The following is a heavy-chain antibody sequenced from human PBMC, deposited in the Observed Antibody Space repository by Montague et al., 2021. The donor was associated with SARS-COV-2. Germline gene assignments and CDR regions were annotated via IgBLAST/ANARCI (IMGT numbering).Heavy chain of an antibody. D-gene: IGHD3-10*01. CDR3: ARRPTSLVGEPFFDFDV. Sequence: PALVKPTQTLTLTCTVSGFSLTTAGMGVAWIRRPPGKALEWLAIIYWDGEKRYRSSLESRVSISKDSSNTRVMFTMTNMDPIDAGTYYCARRPTSLVGEPFFDFDVWGPGTLVTVSS. V-gene: IGHV2-5*08. J-gene: IGHJ3*01. CDR2: IYWDGEK. CDR1: GFSLTTAGMG.